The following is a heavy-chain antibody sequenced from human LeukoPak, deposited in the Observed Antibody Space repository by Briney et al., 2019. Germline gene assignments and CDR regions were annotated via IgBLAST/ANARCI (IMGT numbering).Heavy chain of an antibody. V-gene: IGHV3-11*04. J-gene: IGHJ4*02. D-gene: IGHD3-3*01. CDR2: ISSSGSTR. CDR3: AREGRRTYDDFDY. Sequence: GSLRLSCAASGFTFSDYYMSWLRQAPGKGLEWISYISSSGSTRYYADSVQGRFTISRDNAKNSLYLQMSSLRAEDTAVYYCAREGRRTYDDFDYWGQGTLVTVSS. CDR1: GFTFSDYY.